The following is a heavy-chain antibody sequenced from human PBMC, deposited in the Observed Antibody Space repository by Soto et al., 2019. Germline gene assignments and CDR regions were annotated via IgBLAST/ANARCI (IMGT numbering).Heavy chain of an antibody. J-gene: IGHJ4*02. CDR3: ARGPRHSDAY. V-gene: IGHV3-7*05. CDR2: IKQDGSEE. Sequence: EVQLVESGGGLVQPGGSLKISCSASGFTFSTSWMSWVRQAPGKGLEWVANIKQDGSEEYYVDSVKGRFTVSRDNAKNSLYLQMNSLIVEDTAVYFCARGPRHSDAYWGLGTLVTVSS. CDR1: GFTFSTSW. D-gene: IGHD5-18*01.